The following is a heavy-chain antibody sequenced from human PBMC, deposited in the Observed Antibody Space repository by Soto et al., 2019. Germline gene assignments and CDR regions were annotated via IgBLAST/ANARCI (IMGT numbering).Heavy chain of an antibody. Sequence: QVQLQQWGAGLLKPSETLSLTCAVYGGSFSGYYWSWIRQPPGKGLELMGEINHSGSTNYNPSLKSRVTISVNTSKNHFSLTLSSVTAADTAVYYCARSNQPHLAVIAASPFFTWFDPWGKGTLVTVSS. J-gene: IGHJ5*02. CDR2: INHSGST. D-gene: IGHD6-6*01. V-gene: IGHV4-34*01. CDR1: GGSFSGYY. CDR3: ARSNQPHLAVIAASPFFTWFDP.